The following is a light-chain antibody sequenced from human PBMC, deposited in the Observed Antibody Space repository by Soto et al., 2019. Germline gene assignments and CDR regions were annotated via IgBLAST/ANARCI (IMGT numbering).Light chain of an antibody. J-gene: IGKJ5*01. CDR1: QSISSY. CDR2: AAS. V-gene: IGKV1-39*01. Sequence: DIQMPRSQPSRSACVGDRVPITGRASQSISSYLNWYQQQQGKAPKXXIYAASSLQSGVPSRVSGSGSGTDFTLTISSLKPEDFETYYCQQSYSTPLTFGQGTRLEIK. CDR3: QQSYSTPLT.